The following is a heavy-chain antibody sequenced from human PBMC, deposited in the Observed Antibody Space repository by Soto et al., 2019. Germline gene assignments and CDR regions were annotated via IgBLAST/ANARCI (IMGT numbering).Heavy chain of an antibody. CDR2: IYHSWST. V-gene: IGHV4-30-2*01. CDR3: AAGGGLPRYY. J-gene: IGHJ4*02. CDR1: GGSISSGGYS. D-gene: IGHD5-12*01. Sequence: QLQLQESGSGLVKPSQTLSLTSAVSGGSISSGGYSWSWIRQPPVKGLEWIGYIYHSWSTYYNPSLKSRVTISVDRSKNQFSLKLSSVHAADTAVYYCAAGGGLPRYYWGQGTLVTVSS.